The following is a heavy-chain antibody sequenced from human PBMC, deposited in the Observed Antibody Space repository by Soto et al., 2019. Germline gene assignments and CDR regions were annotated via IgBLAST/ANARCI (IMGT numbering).Heavy chain of an antibody. CDR2: IKSKTDGGTT. CDR3: ARDGAELYNWFDP. CDR1: GFTFSTAW. V-gene: IGHV3-15*01. J-gene: IGHJ5*02. D-gene: IGHD1-7*01. Sequence: EVQLVESGGGLVKPGGSLRLSCAASGFTFSTAWMSWVRQAPGKGLEWVGRIKSKTDGGTTDYAAPVKGRFTISRDNAKNSLYLQMNSLRAEDTAVYYCARDGAELYNWFDPWGQGTLVTVSS.